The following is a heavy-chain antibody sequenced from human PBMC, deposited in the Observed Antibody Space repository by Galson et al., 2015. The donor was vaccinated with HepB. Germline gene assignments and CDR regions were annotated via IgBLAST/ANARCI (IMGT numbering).Heavy chain of an antibody. D-gene: IGHD1-14*01. CDR1: GYTFSSHG. CDR2: INPVLGIV. CDR3: ARAIAAGHGFDY. J-gene: IGHJ4*02. V-gene: IGHV1-69*04. Sequence: SVKVSCKASGYTFSSHGISWVRQAPGQGLEWMGRINPVLGIVYYAQKFQDRVTINADTFTNTAYMDLSSLRSEDTAVYYCARAIAAGHGFDYWGQGTLVTVSS.